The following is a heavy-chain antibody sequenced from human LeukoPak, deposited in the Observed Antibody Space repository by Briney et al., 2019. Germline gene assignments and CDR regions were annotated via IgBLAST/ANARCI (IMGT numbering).Heavy chain of an antibody. V-gene: IGHV3-23*01. Sequence: GGSLRLSCAASGFTFSSYGMSWVRQAPGKGLEWVSAISGSGGSTYYADSVKGRFTISRDNSKNTLYLQMNSLRAEDTAVYYCARRAGAYSHPYDYWGQGTLVTVSS. CDR2: ISGSGGST. CDR1: GFTFSSYG. D-gene: IGHD4/OR15-4a*01. J-gene: IGHJ4*02. CDR3: ARRAGAYSHPYDY.